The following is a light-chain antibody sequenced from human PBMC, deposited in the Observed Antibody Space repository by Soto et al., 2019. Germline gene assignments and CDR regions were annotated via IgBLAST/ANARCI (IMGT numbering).Light chain of an antibody. J-gene: IGLJ1*01. CDR1: SSDVGGYDY. V-gene: IGLV2-14*01. Sequence: QSALTQPASVSGSPGQSITISCTGTSSDVGGYDYVSWYQQLPGKAPKLLIYDVNNRSSGVSHRFSGSKSGNTACLTISGLQAEDEADYYCSSYTGSSTFVFGTGTKLTVL. CDR3: SSYTGSSTFV. CDR2: DVN.